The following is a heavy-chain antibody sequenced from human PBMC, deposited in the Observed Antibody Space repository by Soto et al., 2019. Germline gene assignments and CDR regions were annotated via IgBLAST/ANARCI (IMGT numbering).Heavy chain of an antibody. V-gene: IGHV1-2*04. CDR1: GYTFTGYY. CDR3: ARESADYGGNSNFDY. D-gene: IGHD4-17*01. Sequence: ASVKVSCKASGYTFTGYYMHWVRQAPGQGLEWMGWINPNSGGTNYAQKFQGWVTMTRDTSISTAYMELSRLRSDDTAVYYCARESADYGGNSNFDYWGQGTLVTVSS. CDR2: INPNSGGT. J-gene: IGHJ4*02.